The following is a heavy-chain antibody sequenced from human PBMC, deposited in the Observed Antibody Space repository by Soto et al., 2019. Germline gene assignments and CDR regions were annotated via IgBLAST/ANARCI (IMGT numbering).Heavy chain of an antibody. CDR1: GGSISSSSYY. D-gene: IGHD6-19*01. V-gene: IGHV4-39*01. Sequence: PLETLSLTCTVSGGSISSSSYYWGWIRQPPGKGLEWIGSIYYSGSTYYNPSLKSRVTISVDTSKNQFSLKLSSVTAADTAVYYCARHHSGIAVAGTPDDYWGQGTLVTVSS. CDR2: IYYSGST. CDR3: ARHHSGIAVAGTPDDY. J-gene: IGHJ4*02.